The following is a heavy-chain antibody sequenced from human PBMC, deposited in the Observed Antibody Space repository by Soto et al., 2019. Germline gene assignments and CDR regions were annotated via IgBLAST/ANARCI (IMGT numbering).Heavy chain of an antibody. CDR2: INHSGST. CDR1: GGSFSGYY. J-gene: IGHJ3*02. CDR3: ARGLGITMIVVADDAFDI. V-gene: IGHV4-34*01. Sequence: SETLSLTCAVYGGSFSGYYWSWIRQPPGKGLEWIGEINHSGSTNYNPSLKSRVTISIDTSKNQFSLKLSSVTAADTAVYYCARGLGITMIVVADDAFDIWGQGTMVTVSS. D-gene: IGHD3-22*01.